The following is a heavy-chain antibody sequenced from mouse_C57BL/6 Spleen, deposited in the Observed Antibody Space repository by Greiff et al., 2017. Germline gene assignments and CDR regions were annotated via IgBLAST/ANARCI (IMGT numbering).Heavy chain of an antibody. CDR1: GYTFTDYY. J-gene: IGHJ3*01. Sequence: EVKLQQSGPELVKPGASVKISCKASGYTFTDYYMNWVKQSHGKSLEWIGDINTNNGGTSYNQKFKGKATFTGDKYSSTAYMELRSLTSEDSAVYYCARWYYDYEAWFAYWGQGTLVTVSA. V-gene: IGHV1-26*01. D-gene: IGHD2-4*01. CDR3: ARWYYDYEAWFAY. CDR2: INTNNGGT.